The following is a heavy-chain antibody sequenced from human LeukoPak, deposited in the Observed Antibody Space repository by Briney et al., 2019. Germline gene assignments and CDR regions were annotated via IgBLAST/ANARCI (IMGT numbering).Heavy chain of an antibody. CDR2: ISSSSSYI. Sequence: SGGSLRLSCAASGFTFSSYSMNWVRQAPGKGLEWVSSISSSSSYIYYADSVKGRFTISRDNAKNSLYLQMNSLRAEDTAVYYCARDRWDYYGSGSSIDYWGQGTLVTVSS. V-gene: IGHV3-21*01. D-gene: IGHD3-10*01. CDR3: ARDRWDYYGSGSSIDY. CDR1: GFTFSSYS. J-gene: IGHJ4*02.